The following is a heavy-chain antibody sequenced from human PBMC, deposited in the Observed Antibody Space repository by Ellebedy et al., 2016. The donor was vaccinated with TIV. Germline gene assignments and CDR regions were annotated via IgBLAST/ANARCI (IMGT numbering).Heavy chain of an antibody. D-gene: IGHD5-24*01. V-gene: IGHV3-48*02. CDR3: VRDGGRDGYTYWYFDL. Sequence: GESLKISCAASGNTISSYNMNWVRQAPGKGLQWVSYISTTSSNIYYADSVKGRFTISRDNAKNSLTLQMDSLRDEDTAVYYCVRDGGRDGYTYWYFDLWGRGTLVTVSS. CDR1: GNTISSYN. CDR2: ISTTSSNI. J-gene: IGHJ2*01.